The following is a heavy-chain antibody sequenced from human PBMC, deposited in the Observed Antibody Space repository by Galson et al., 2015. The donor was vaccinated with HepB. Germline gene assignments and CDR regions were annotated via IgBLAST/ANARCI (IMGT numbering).Heavy chain of an antibody. CDR1: GFTFSSYA. CDR3: ARGQLYDSSGYPLLYY. CDR2: ISYDGSNK. Sequence: SLRLSCAASGFTFSSYAMHWVRQAPSKGLEWVAVISYDGSNKYYADSVKGRFTISRDNSKNTLYLQMNSLRAEDTAVYYCARGQLYDSSGYPLLYYWGQGTLVTVSS. V-gene: IGHV3-30-3*01. D-gene: IGHD3-22*01. J-gene: IGHJ4*02.